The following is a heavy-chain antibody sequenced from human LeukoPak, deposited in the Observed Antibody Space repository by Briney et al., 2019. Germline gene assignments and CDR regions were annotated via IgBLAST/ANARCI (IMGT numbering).Heavy chain of an antibody. V-gene: IGHV3-21*01. CDR3: ARETSRYSGYDNYFDY. CDR2: ISRSSGYI. Sequence: PGGSLRLSCAASGITFSSYDMNWVRQAPGKGLEWVSSISRSSGYIYYADSVKGRFTISRDNAKNSLYLQMNSLRAEDTAVYYCARETSRYSGYDNYFDYWGQGTLVTVSS. J-gene: IGHJ4*02. CDR1: GITFSSYD. D-gene: IGHD5-12*01.